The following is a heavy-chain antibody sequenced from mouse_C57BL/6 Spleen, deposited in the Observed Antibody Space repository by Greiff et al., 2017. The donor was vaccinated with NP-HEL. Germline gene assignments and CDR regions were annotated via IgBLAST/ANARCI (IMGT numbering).Heavy chain of an antibody. J-gene: IGHJ4*01. Sequence: EVHLVESGGGLVKPGGSLKLSCAASGFTFSSYAMSWVRQTPEKRLEWVATISDGGSYTYYPDNVKGRFTISRDNAKNNLYLQMSHLKSEDTAMYYCARERGRSFAMDDWGKGTSVTVAS. V-gene: IGHV5-4*01. CDR3: ARERGRSFAMDD. CDR2: ISDGGSYT. CDR1: GFTFSSYA.